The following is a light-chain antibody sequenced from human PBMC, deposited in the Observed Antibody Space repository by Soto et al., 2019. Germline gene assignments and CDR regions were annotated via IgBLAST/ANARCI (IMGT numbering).Light chain of an antibody. J-gene: IGKJ1*01. V-gene: IGKV1-39*01. CDR1: QSISSY. Sequence: DSQMTQSPSSLSASVGCRLTITCRASQSISSYLNWYQQKPGKAPKLLIYAAPSLQSGVPSRFSGSGYGTDFNLTISSLQTEDFATYYCQQSYSTPQTFGQGTKVDIK. CDR2: AAP. CDR3: QQSYSTPQT.